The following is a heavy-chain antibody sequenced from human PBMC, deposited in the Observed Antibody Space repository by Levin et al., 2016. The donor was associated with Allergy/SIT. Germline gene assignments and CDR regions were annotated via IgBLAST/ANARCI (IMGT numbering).Heavy chain of an antibody. CDR2: INHLGST. CDR1: GGSFSGYY. J-gene: IGHJ4*02. Sequence: SETLSLTCAVYGGSFSGYYWSWIRQPPGKGLEWIGEINHLGSTNYNPSLKSRVTISVDTSKNQFSLKVSSVTAADTAVYYCARPPSEWLGSFYFDYWGQGTLVTVSS. CDR3: ARPPSEWLGSFYFDY. V-gene: IGHV4-34*01. D-gene: IGHD5-12*01.